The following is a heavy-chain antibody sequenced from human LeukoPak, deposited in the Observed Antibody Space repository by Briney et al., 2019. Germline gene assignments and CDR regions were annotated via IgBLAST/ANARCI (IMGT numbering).Heavy chain of an antibody. CDR2: IDPNNGDT. CDR1: GYTFTGHF. J-gene: IGHJ4*02. V-gene: IGHV1-2*02. CDR3: AREYSASEH. D-gene: IGHD4-11*01. Sequence: ASVTVSCKASGYTFTGHFLHWVRQAPGQGLEWMAWIDPNNGDTHYAQNFQGRITVTRDTSISTVYMELSRLTSDDTAVYYCAREYSASEHWGQGTLVTVSS.